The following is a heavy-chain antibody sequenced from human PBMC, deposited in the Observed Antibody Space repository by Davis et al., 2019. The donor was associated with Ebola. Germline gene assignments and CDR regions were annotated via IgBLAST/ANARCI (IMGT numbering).Heavy chain of an antibody. CDR2: ISSRSNYI. J-gene: IGHJ4*02. CDR3: ARGPEDYYFDY. Sequence: GGSLRLSCAASGFTFSSYSINWVRQAPGKGLEWVSSISSRSNYIYYADSVKGRFTISRDNAKNSLFLQMNSLRAEDTAVYYCARGPEDYYFDYWGQGTLVTVSS. CDR1: GFTFSSYS. V-gene: IGHV3-21*01.